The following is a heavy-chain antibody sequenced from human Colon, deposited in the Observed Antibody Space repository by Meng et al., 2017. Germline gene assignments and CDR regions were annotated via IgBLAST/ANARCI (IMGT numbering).Heavy chain of an antibody. CDR2: IGHSGFT. D-gene: IGHD1/OR15-1a*01. J-gene: IGHJ5*02. Sequence: QVQLQESGPGLVKPSQTLSLTCTVSGDSISSGDYYWSWIRQPPGKGLEWIGSIGHSGFTYYTPSLESRVTVSVDTSRSQFSLELTSVTAADTAVYYCVRSRAWVRTGFDPWGQGTLVTVSS. CDR3: VRSRAWVRTGFDP. CDR1: GDSISSGDYY. V-gene: IGHV4-39*01.